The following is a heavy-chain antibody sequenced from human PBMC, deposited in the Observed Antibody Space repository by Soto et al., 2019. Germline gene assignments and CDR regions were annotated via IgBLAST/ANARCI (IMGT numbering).Heavy chain of an antibody. CDR3: AGARRGGYLQAVWFDP. CDR2: IYYSGST. CDR1: GGSISSGGYY. D-gene: IGHD6-19*01. J-gene: IGHJ5*02. Sequence: QVQLQESGPGLVKPSQTLSLTCTVSGGSISSGGYYWSWIRQHPGKGREWIGYIYYSGSTYYNPSLKDRVTISVDTSKNQFSLKLSSVTAADTAVYYCAGARRGGYLQAVWFDPWGQGTLVTVSS. V-gene: IGHV4-31*03.